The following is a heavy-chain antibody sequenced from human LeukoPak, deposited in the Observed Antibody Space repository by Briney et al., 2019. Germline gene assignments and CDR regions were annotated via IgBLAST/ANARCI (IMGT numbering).Heavy chain of an antibody. CDR1: GFTVSSNY. Sequence: GGSLRLSCAASGFTVSSNYMSWVRQAPGEGLEWVSSINSSSSYIYYADSVKGRFTISRDNAKNSLYLQMNSLRAEDTAVYYCAKDHRGYAWELPNDAFDVWGQGTVVTVSS. V-gene: IGHV3-21*04. CDR2: INSSSSYI. J-gene: IGHJ3*01. CDR3: AKDHRGYAWELPNDAFDV. D-gene: IGHD1-26*01.